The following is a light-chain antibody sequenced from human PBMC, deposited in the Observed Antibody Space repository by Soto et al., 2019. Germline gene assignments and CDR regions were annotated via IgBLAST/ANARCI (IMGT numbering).Light chain of an antibody. CDR3: QQTYSAPPL. CDR2: AVS. Sequence: DIQMTQSPSSLSASIGDRVTLTCRASQSIGTNLNWYQQRPGKAPKLLLYAVSSLQSGVSSRFSGSGSGTDFTLSINSLQRADFATYYCQQTYSAPPLFGQGTKVEIK. CDR1: QSIGTN. V-gene: IGKV1-39*01. J-gene: IGKJ1*01.